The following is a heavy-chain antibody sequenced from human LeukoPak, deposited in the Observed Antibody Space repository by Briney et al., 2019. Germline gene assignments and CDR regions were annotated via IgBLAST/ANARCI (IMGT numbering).Heavy chain of an antibody. CDR1: GFTFSNAW. D-gene: IGHD3-10*01. CDR3: ANRGKYYFDY. Sequence: GGSLRLSCAPSGFTFSNAWMSWVRQAPGKGLEWVSSISDGGGGTYYADSVKGRFTISRDNSKNTLYLLMNSLRAEDTAIYYCANRGKYYFDYWGQGTLVTVSS. CDR2: ISDGGGGT. V-gene: IGHV3-23*01. J-gene: IGHJ4*02.